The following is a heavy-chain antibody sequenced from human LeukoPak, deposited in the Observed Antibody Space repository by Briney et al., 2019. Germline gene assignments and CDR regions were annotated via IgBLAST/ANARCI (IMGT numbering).Heavy chain of an antibody. CDR1: GFTFSSYG. D-gene: IGHD4-17*01. V-gene: IGHV1-18*01. CDR2: ISAYNGHT. Sequence: ASVKVSCKASGFTFSSYGFSWVRQAPGQGLEWMGRISAYNGHTNYAQKFQGRVTMTTDTSTRIAYMELRSLKSDDTAVYYCARVDYGDYGWLDPWGQGTLVTVSS. CDR3: ARVDYGDYGWLDP. J-gene: IGHJ5*02.